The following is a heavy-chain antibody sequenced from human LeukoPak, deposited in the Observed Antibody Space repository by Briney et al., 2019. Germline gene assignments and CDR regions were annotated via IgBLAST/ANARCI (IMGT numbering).Heavy chain of an antibody. D-gene: IGHD6-19*01. CDR3: ARQVGHWLTH. CDR2: IYPGDSEV. J-gene: IGHJ4*02. V-gene: IGHV5-51*01. Sequence: GESLQTSCKGSGSSFNTYWIGWVRQMPGKGLECMGIIYPGDSEVRYSPSFQGQVTISADKSISTAYLQWSSLKASDSAMYYCARQVGHWLTHWGQGTLVTVSS. CDR1: GSSFNTYW.